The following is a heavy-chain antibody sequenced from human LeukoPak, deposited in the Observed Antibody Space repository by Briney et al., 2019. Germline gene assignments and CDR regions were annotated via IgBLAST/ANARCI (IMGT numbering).Heavy chain of an antibody. CDR2: INPNGGGT. CDR3: ARDLTGRSDDY. CDR1: GYFFTGYF. V-gene: IGHV1-2*02. D-gene: IGHD3-10*01. Sequence: GASVKVSCTASGYFFTGYFIHWVRQAPGQGLEWMGWINPNGGGTNYAPKFQGRVTMTRDTSTSTAYMELNRLRSDDTAVYYCARDLTGRSDDYWGQGTLVTVSA. J-gene: IGHJ4*02.